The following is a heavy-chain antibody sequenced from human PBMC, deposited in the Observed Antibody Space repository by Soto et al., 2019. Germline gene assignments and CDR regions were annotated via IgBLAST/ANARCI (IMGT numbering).Heavy chain of an antibody. D-gene: IGHD3-22*01. CDR3: ARYYYDSSGYHNPSVHDAFDI. Sequence: EVQLVESGGGVVQTGDSLRLSCVASGFTFSNYDMHWVRQAPGKGLEWVSTIGAADDPYYLGSVKGRFTISRENAKNSLSLQMNSLRPGDTAVYYCARYYYDSSGYHNPSVHDAFDIWGQGTMVTVSS. J-gene: IGHJ3*02. CDR2: IGAADDP. V-gene: IGHV3-13*05. CDR1: GFTFSNYD.